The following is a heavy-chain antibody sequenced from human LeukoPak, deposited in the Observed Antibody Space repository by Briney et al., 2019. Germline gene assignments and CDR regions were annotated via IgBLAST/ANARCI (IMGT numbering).Heavy chain of an antibody. CDR3: ARGGIHYYGSGPSDY. CDR2: IYYSGST. J-gene: IGHJ4*02. V-gene: IGHV4-59*01. Sequence: SETPSLTCTVSGGSISSYYWSWIRQPPGKGLEWIGYIYYSGSTNYNPSLKSRVTISVDTSKNQFSLKLSSVTAADTAVYYCARGGIHYYGSGPSDYWGQGTLVTVS. D-gene: IGHD3-10*01. CDR1: GGSISSYY.